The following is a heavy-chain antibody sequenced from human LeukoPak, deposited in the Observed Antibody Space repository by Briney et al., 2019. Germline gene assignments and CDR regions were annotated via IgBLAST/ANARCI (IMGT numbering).Heavy chain of an antibody. Sequence: SETLSLTCTVSGGSISSSSYYWGWIRQPPGKGLEWIGSIYYSGSTYYNPSLKSRVTISVDTSKNQFSLKLSSVTAADTAVYYCARYVDTAMVTSALGFDYWGQGTLVTVSS. CDR1: GGSISSSSYY. J-gene: IGHJ4*02. CDR3: ARYVDTAMVTSALGFDY. V-gene: IGHV4-39*07. CDR2: IYYSGST. D-gene: IGHD5-18*01.